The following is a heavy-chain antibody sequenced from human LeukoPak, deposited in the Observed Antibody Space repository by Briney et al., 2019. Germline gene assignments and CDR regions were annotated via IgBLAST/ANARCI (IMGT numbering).Heavy chain of an antibody. D-gene: IGHD3-22*01. CDR1: GGSISSYY. V-gene: IGHV4-59*01. J-gene: IGHJ4*02. Sequence: PSETLSLTCTVSGGSISSYYWSWIRQPPGKGLEWIGYIYYSGSTNYNPSLKSRVTISVDTSKNQFSLKLSSVTAADTAVYYCARGDSSGYLFDYWGQGTLVTVSS. CDR2: IYYSGST. CDR3: ARGDSSGYLFDY.